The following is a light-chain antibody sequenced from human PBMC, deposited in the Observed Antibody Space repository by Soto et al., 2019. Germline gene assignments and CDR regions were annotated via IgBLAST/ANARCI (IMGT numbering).Light chain of an antibody. V-gene: IGLV2-14*01. J-gene: IGLJ3*02. CDR2: EVN. CDR1: SSDVGGYNY. CDR3: SSYRSMNPWV. Sequence: QSALTQPASVSGSPGQSVTISCTGTSSDVGGYNYVSWYQLQPGKAPKLMIYEVNNRPSGVSNRFSGSKTGNTASLTISGLHAEDEAYYYRSSYRSMNPWVFGGGTKVTVL.